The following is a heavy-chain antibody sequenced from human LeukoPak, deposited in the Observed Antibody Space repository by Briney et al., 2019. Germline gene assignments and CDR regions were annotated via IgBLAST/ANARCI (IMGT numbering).Heavy chain of an antibody. Sequence: SETLSLTCAVYGGSFSGYYWSWIRQPPGKGLEWIGEINHSGSTNYNPSLKSRVTISVDTSKNQFSLKLSSVTAADTAVYYCARGQIPQITMVRPYGMDVWAKGPRSPSP. CDR1: GGSFSGYY. CDR3: ARGQIPQITMVRPYGMDV. D-gene: IGHD3-10*01. J-gene: IGHJ6*02. V-gene: IGHV4-34*01. CDR2: INHSGST.